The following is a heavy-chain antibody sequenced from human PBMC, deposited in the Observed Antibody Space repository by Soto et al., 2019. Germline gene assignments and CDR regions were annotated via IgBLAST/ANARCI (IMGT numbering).Heavy chain of an antibody. D-gene: IGHD6-13*01. CDR3: AKDRRRSSSWYVYYYYGMDV. CDR2: ISYDGSNK. J-gene: IGHJ6*02. CDR1: GFTFSSYG. V-gene: IGHV3-30*18. Sequence: GSLRLSCAASGFTFSSYGMHWVRQAPGKGLEWVAVISYDGSNKYYADSVKGRFTISRDNSKNTLYLQMNSLRAEDTAVYYCAKDRRRSSSWYVYYYYGMDVWGQGTTVTVSS.